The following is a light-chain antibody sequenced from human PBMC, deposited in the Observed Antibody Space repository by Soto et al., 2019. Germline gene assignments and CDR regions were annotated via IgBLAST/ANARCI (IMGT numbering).Light chain of an antibody. CDR3: QQGFSLPWT. CDR1: QDINNY. CDR2: AAS. J-gene: IGKJ1*01. V-gene: IGKV1-39*01. Sequence: DIQVTQSPSSLSASVGDRVTISCRASQDINNYLNWYQRKPGTAPRLLIYAASILHSGVPSTFSASGSGTDFALNISSLQADDFGTYYCQQGFSLPWTFGQGTKVDIK.